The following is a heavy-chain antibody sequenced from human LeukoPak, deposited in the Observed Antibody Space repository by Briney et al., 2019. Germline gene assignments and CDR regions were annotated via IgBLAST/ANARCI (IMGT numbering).Heavy chain of an antibody. J-gene: IGHJ3*02. CDR2: ISYDGSNK. Sequence: GGSLRLSCAASGFTFSSYAMHWVRQAPGKGLEWVAVISYDGSNKYYADSVKGRFTISRDNSKNTLYLQMNSLRAEDTAVYYCARDLYDSSGYYSGHDAFDIWGQGTMVTVSS. CDR3: ARDLYDSSGYYSGHDAFDI. D-gene: IGHD3-22*01. CDR1: GFTFSSYA. V-gene: IGHV3-30-3*01.